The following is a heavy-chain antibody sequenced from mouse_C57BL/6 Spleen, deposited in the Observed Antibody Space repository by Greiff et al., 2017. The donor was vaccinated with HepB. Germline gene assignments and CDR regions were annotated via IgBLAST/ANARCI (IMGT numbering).Heavy chain of an antibody. CDR1: GFTFSSYA. CDR3: ARDRDGHFDY. V-gene: IGHV5-4*01. D-gene: IGHD1-1*01. CDR2: ISDGGSYT. J-gene: IGHJ2*01. Sequence: EVKLEESGGGLVKPGGSLKLSCAASGFTFSSYAMSWVRQTPEKRLEWVATISDGGSYTYYPDNVKGRFTISRDNAKNNLYLQMSHLKSEDTAMYYCARDRDGHFDYWGQGTTLTVSS.